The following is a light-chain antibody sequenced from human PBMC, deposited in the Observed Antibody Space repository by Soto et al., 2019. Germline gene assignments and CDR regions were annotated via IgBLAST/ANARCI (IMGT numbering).Light chain of an antibody. CDR2: AAS. Sequence: DIPMTQSPSSLSTSVGDRVTITCRASQGISTFLNWYQQKPGKAPRLLIYAASRLQSGVPARFSGSGAETDFTLTITSLQPEDFGIYCCQQSYATVRTFGGGTKVE. J-gene: IGKJ4*01. V-gene: IGKV1-39*01. CDR3: QQSYATVRT. CDR1: QGISTF.